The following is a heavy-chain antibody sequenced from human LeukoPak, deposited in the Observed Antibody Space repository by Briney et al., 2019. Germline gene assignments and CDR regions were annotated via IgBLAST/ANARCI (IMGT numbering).Heavy chain of an antibody. V-gene: IGHV3-53*04. Sequence: GGSLRLSCAVSGFSVSTSYMSWVRQAPGKGLECVSFIYSTGTTNYADSVKGRFTISRHNSENTLYLQMNSLTDEDTAVYYCARALVGANSWFDPWGQGTLVTVSS. CDR2: IYSTGTT. CDR1: GFSVSTSY. D-gene: IGHD1-26*01. CDR3: ARALVGANSWFDP. J-gene: IGHJ5*02.